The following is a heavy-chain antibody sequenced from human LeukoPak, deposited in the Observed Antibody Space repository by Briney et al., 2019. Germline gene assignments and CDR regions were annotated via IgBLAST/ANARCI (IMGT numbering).Heavy chain of an antibody. CDR2: INHSGST. CDR3: ASVLETDYDSWINY. Sequence: SETLSLTCAVYGGSFSGYYWSWIRQPPGKGLEWIGEINHSGSTNYNPSLKSRVTISVDTSKNQFSLKLSSVTAADTAVYYCASVLETDYDSWINYWGQGTLVTVSS. CDR1: GGSFSGYY. J-gene: IGHJ4*02. V-gene: IGHV4-34*01. D-gene: IGHD3-3*01.